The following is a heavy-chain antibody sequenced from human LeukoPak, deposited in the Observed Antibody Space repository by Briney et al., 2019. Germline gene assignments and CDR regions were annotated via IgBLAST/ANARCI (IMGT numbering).Heavy chain of an antibody. Sequence: ASVKVSYKASGYTFTSYDINWVRQATGQGLEWMGWMNPNSGNTGYAQKFQGRVTMTRNTSISTAYMELSSLRSEDTAVYYCARGRLGYCSGGSCYSSDYWGQGTLVTVSS. CDR3: ARGRLGYCSGGSCYSSDY. V-gene: IGHV1-8*01. CDR2: MNPNSGNT. D-gene: IGHD2-15*01. J-gene: IGHJ4*02. CDR1: GYTFTSYD.